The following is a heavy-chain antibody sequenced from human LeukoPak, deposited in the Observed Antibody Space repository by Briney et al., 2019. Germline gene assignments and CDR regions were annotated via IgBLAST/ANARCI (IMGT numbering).Heavy chain of an antibody. D-gene: IGHD3-22*01. CDR2: IYHSGST. J-gene: IGHJ4*02. Sequence: SETLSLTCTVSGYSISSGYYWGWIRQPPGQGLEWIGSIYHSGSTYYNPSLKSRVTISVDTSKNQFSLKLTSVTAADTAVYYCARTRSGYYYYFDYWGQGTLVTVSS. CDR1: GYSISSGYY. V-gene: IGHV4-38-2*02. CDR3: ARTRSGYYYYFDY.